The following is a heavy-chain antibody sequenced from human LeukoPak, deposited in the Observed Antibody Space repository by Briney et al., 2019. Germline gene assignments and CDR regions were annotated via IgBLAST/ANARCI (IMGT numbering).Heavy chain of an antibody. Sequence: PGGSLRLSCAASGFTFSNYETNWVRQAPGKGLEWVSYISSSGSTIYYADSVKGRFTISRDNAKNSLYLQMNSLRAEDTAVYYCAGDTHTMDVWGKGTTVTVSS. CDR1: GFTFSNYE. CDR3: AGDTHTMDV. J-gene: IGHJ6*04. CDR2: ISSSGSTI. V-gene: IGHV3-48*03.